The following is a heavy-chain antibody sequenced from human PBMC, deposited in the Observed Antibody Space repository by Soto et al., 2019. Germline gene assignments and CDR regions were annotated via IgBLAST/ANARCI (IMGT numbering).Heavy chain of an antibody. D-gene: IGHD6-13*01. CDR1: GFTFSIYA. Sequence: EVHLLESGGGLVQPGGSLRLSCAAAGFTFSIYAMSWVRQAPVKWLEWVSAISGSGGSTYYADSVKGRFTISRDNSKNTLYLQMNSLRADDTAVYYCAKATRGGAATLIRDYWGQGTLVTVSS. CDR3: AKATRGGAATLIRDY. V-gene: IGHV3-23*01. CDR2: ISGSGGST. J-gene: IGHJ4*02.